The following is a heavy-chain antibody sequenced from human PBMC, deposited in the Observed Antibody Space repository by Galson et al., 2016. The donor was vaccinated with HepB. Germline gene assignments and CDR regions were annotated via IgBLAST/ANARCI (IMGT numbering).Heavy chain of an antibody. CDR2: INHSGST. Sequence: CAVHGGSFSGYYWNWIRQPAGKGPEWIGEINHSGSTNYNPSLKSRVTISGDTSKNLFSLKLSSVTAADTAVYYCARRLTSMAYFDYWGQGHLLTVSS. J-gene: IGHJ4*02. CDR1: GGSFSGYY. CDR3: ARRLTSMAYFDY. V-gene: IGHV4-34*01. D-gene: IGHD5-24*01.